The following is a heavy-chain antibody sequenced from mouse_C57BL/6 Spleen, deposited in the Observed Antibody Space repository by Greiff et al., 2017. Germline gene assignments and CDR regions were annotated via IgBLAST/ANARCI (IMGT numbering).Heavy chain of an antibody. Sequence: EVHLVESGPELVKPGASVKIPCKASGYTFTDYNMDWVKQSHGKSLEWIGDINPNNGGTIYNQKFKGKATLTVDKSSSTAYMELRSLTSEDTAVYYCARGAITTVVEEAMDYWGQGTSVTVSS. CDR2: INPNNGGT. CDR3: ARGAITTVVEEAMDY. CDR1: GYTFTDYN. J-gene: IGHJ4*01. D-gene: IGHD1-1*01. V-gene: IGHV1-18*01.